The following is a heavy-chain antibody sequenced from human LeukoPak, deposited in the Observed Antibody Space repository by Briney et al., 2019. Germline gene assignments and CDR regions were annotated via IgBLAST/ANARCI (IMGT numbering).Heavy chain of an antibody. D-gene: IGHD2-21*02. CDR1: GFTFSSYA. CDR2: ISGSGGST. Sequence: GGSLRLSCVASGFTFSSYAMSWVRQAPGMGLEWVSAISGSGGSTYYADSVRGRFTMSRDNSKNTLSLQMNSLRAEDTAVYYCAREVAYCGGDCSGGWFDPWGQGTLVTVSS. J-gene: IGHJ5*02. V-gene: IGHV3-23*01. CDR3: AREVAYCGGDCSGGWFDP.